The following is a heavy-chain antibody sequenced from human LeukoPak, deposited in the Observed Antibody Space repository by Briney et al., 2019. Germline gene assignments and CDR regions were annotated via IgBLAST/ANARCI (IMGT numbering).Heavy chain of an antibody. J-gene: IGHJ5*02. V-gene: IGHV4-34*01. D-gene: IGHD6-13*01. CDR1: GGSFSGYY. CDR2: INHSGST. Sequence: PSETLSLTCAVYGGSFSGYYWSWIRQPPGKGLEWIGEINHSGSTNYNPSLKSRVTISVDTSKNQFSLKLSSVTAADTAVYYCARGASVSSSSSWYGPWGQGTLVTVSS. CDR3: ARGASVSSSSSWYGP.